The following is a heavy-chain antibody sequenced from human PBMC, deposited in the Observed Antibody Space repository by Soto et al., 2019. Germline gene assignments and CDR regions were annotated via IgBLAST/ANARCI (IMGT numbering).Heavy chain of an antibody. D-gene: IGHD2-2*01. V-gene: IGHV4-31*03. CDR2: IYYSGST. CDR1: GGSISSGGYY. J-gene: IGHJ4*02. Sequence: PSETLSLTCTVSGGSISSGGYYWSWIRQHPGKGLEWIGYIYYSGSTYYNPSLKSRVTISVDTSKNQFSLKLSSVTAADTAVYYCARLPAATLTGPIFDYWGQGTLVTVS. CDR3: ARLPAATLTGPIFDY.